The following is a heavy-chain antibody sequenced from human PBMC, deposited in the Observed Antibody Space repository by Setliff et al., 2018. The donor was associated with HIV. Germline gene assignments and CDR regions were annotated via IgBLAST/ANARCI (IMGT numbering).Heavy chain of an antibody. Sequence: KASETLSLTCTVYGGSFSGYFWSWIRQSPGKGLEWIGEINHRGSANHNPSFKSRVIISVDTSKNQFSLKLSSVTAADTAVYYCARQGGFSSSYYPRNYVDVWGKGTTVTVS. CDR1: GGSFSGYF. CDR3: ARQGGFSSSYYPRNYVDV. D-gene: IGHD6-13*01. V-gene: IGHV4-34*01. CDR2: INHRGSA. J-gene: IGHJ6*03.